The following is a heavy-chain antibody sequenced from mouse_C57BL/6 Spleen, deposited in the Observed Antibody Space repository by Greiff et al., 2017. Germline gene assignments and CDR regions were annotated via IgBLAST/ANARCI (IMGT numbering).Heavy chain of an antibody. CDR1: GFNFSDYY. J-gene: IGHJ2*01. CDR2: INYDGSST. CDR3: ARDLYYGSSYWGYFDY. V-gene: IGHV5-16*01. D-gene: IGHD1-1*01. Sequence: EVKLVESEGGLVQPGSSMKLSCTASGFNFSDYYMAWVRQVPEKGLEWVANINYDGSSTYYLDSLKSRFIISRDNAKNILYLQMSSLKSEDTATDYGARDLYYGSSYWGYFDYWGQGTTLTVSS.